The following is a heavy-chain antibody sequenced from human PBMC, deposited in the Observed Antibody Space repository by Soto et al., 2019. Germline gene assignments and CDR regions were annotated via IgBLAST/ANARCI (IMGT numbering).Heavy chain of an antibody. CDR3: ASSIVVVVAATPRWFDP. V-gene: IGHV4-34*01. D-gene: IGHD2-15*01. CDR2: INHSGST. J-gene: IGHJ5*02. CDR1: GGSFSGYY. Sequence: SETLSLTCAVYGGSFSGYYWSWIRQPPGKGLEWIGEINHSGSTNYNPSLKSRVTISVDTSKNQFSLKLSSVTAADTAVYYWASSIVVVVAATPRWFDPWGQGTLVTVSS.